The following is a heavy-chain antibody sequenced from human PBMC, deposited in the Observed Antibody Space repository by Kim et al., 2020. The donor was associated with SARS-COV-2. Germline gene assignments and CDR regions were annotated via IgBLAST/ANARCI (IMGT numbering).Heavy chain of an antibody. CDR3: ARHPNYYGSGSYYNGAY. V-gene: IGHV3-11*06. D-gene: IGHD3-10*01. Sequence: VKARLTISRDNAKNSLYLQMNSLRAEDTAGYYCARHPNYYGSGSYYNGAYWGQGTLVTVSS. J-gene: IGHJ4*02.